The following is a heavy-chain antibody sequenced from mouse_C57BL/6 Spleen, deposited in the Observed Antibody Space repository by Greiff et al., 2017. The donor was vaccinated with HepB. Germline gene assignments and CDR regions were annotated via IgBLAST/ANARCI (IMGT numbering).Heavy chain of an antibody. D-gene: IGHD1-1*01. V-gene: IGHV5-17*01. CDR3: ARQIFSHLLLRYGAMDY. Sequence: DVMLVESGGGLVKPGGSLKLSCAASGFTFSDYGMHWVRQAPEKGLEWVAYISSGSSTIYYADTVKGRFTISRDNAKNTLFLQMTSLRSEDTAMYYCARQIFSHLLLRYGAMDYWGQGTSVTVSS. CDR1: GFTFSDYG. CDR2: ISSGSSTI. J-gene: IGHJ4*01.